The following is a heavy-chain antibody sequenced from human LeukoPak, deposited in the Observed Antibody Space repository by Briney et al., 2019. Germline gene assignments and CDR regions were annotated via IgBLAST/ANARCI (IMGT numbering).Heavy chain of an antibody. V-gene: IGHV4-4*07. Sequence: SETLSLTCTVSGGSISSYYWSWIRQPAGKGLEWIGRIYTSGSTNYNPSLKSRVTMSVDTSKNQFSLKLSSVTAADTAVYYCARHPIVVVTEDWFDPWGQGTLVTVSS. D-gene: IGHD2-21*02. J-gene: IGHJ5*02. CDR1: GGSISSYY. CDR3: ARHPIVVVTEDWFDP. CDR2: IYTSGST.